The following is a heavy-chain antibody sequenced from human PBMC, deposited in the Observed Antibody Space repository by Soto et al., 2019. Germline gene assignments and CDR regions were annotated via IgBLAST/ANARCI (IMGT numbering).Heavy chain of an antibody. V-gene: IGHV1-46*01. J-gene: IGHJ6*02. CDR1: GYTFTNNY. CDR2: INPSGGSA. CDR3: AGVPAAMAPGYYGMDV. Sequence: ASVKVSCKASGYTFTNNYMHWVRQAPGQGLEWMGIINPSGGSATYTQKFQGRVTMTRDTSTSTVYMELSSLRSEDTAVYYCAGVPAAMAPGYYGMDVWGQGTTVTVSS. D-gene: IGHD2-2*01.